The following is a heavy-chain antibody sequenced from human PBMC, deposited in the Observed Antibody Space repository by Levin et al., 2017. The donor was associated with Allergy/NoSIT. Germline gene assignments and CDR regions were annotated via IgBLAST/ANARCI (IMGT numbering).Heavy chain of an antibody. V-gene: IGHV3-23*01. Sequence: PTSETLSLTCAASGFTFSSYAMSWVRQAPGKGLEWVSAISGSGGSTYYADSVKGRFTISRDNSKNTLYLQMNSLRAEDTAVYYCAKDEDEVAVAGPGWFDPWGQGTLVTVSS. CDR3: AKDEDEVAVAGPGWFDP. D-gene: IGHD6-19*01. CDR1: GFTFSSYA. CDR2: ISGSGGST. J-gene: IGHJ5*02.